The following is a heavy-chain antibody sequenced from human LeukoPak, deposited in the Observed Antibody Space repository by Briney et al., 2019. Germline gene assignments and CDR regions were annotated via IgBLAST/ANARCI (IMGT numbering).Heavy chain of an antibody. CDR1: GGSISSNSYY. CDR3: ARGMKLSSIAARRPPNWFDT. CDR2: IYHSGST. Sequence: KPSETLSLTCAVSGGSISSNSYYWGWIRQPPGKGLEWIGSIYHSGSTYYNPSLKSRVTISVDTSKSQFSLKLSSVTAADTAVYYCARGMKLSSIAARRPPNWFDTWGQGTLVTVSS. D-gene: IGHD6-6*01. J-gene: IGHJ5*02. V-gene: IGHV4-39*07.